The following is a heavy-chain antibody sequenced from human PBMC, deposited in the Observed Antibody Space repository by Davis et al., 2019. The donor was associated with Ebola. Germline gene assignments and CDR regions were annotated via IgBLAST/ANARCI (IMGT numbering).Heavy chain of an antibody. V-gene: IGHV3-21*01. Sequence: GGFLRLSCAASGFTFSSNSINWVRQAPGKGLEWVSFISSSSNYIYYADSVKGRFTVSRDNAKNSLYLQMNSLRAEDTAVYYCVRDPALVVTGGGWFFGLWGRGTLVTVSS. D-gene: IGHD2-21*02. CDR1: GFTFSSNS. CDR2: ISSSSNYI. CDR3: VRDPALVVTGGGWFFGL. J-gene: IGHJ2*01.